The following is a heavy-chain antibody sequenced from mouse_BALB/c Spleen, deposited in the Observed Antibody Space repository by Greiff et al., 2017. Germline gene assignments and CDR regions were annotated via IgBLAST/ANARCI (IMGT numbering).Heavy chain of an antibody. J-gene: IGHJ4*01. CDR3: TKEGIRNLSMDY. Sequence: EVQGVESGGGLVKPGGSLKLSCAASGFTFSSYTMSWVRQTPEKRLEWVATISSGGSYTYYPDSVKGRFTISRDNAKNTLYLQMSSLKSEDTAMYYCTKEGIRNLSMDYWGQGTSVTVSS. CDR2: ISSGGSYT. D-gene: IGHD2-1*01. V-gene: IGHV5-6-4*01. CDR1: GFTFSSYT.